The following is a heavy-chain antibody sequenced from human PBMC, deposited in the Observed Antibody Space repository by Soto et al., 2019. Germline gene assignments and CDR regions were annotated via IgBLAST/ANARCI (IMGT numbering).Heavy chain of an antibody. CDR1: GFTFSSYG. D-gene: IGHD1-7*01. J-gene: IGHJ4*02. V-gene: IGHV3-33*01. CDR3: ARDGANYATARFAY. Sequence: QVQLVESGGGVVQPGRSLRLSCAASGFTFSSYGMHWVRQAPGKGLEWVAVIWCDGSKKYYADSEKGRFTISRDNSKNTLYLQMNSLRAEDTAVYYCARDGANYATARFAYWGQGTLVTVSS. CDR2: IWCDGSKK.